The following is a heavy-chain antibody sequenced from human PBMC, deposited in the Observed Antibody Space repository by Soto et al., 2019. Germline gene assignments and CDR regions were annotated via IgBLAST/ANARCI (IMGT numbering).Heavy chain of an antibody. D-gene: IGHD3-10*01. Sequence: SETLSLTCTVSGYSISSGYYWGWIRQPPGKGLEWIGSIYHSGSTYYNPSLKSRVTISVDTSKNQFSLKLSSVTAADTAVYYCARDFKYYYGSGSSYYFDYWGQGTLVTVSS. CDR3: ARDFKYYYGSGSSYYFDY. CDR1: GYSISSGYY. J-gene: IGHJ4*02. V-gene: IGHV4-38-2*02. CDR2: IYHSGST.